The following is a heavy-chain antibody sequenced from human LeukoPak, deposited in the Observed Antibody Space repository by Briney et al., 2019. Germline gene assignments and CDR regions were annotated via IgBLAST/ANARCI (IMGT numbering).Heavy chain of an antibody. D-gene: IGHD2-21*02. CDR1: GFTFSNYG. CDR2: IWYDGSNK. J-gene: IGHJ4*02. V-gene: IGHV3-33*01. Sequence: TGGSLRLSCAASGFTFSNYGMHWVRQAPGKGLEWVAVIWYDGSNKYYADSVKGRFTISRDNSKNTLYLQMNSLRAEDTAVYYCARGYACGGDCHSFDYWGQGTLVTVSS. CDR3: ARGYACGGDCHSFDY.